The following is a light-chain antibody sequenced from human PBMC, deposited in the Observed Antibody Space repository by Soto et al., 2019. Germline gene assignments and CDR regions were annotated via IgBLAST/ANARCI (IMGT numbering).Light chain of an antibody. CDR2: GTS. CDR1: QSISIN. CDR3: QQYGRSQT. Sequence: EIVLTQPPGTLSVSPGDTVTLSCRASQSISINLAWYQHKPGQAPRLLIYGTSSRATGIPDRFSGSGSGTDFTLTISRLEPEDFAVYYCQQYGRSQTFGQGTKVDIK. J-gene: IGKJ1*01. V-gene: IGKV3-20*01.